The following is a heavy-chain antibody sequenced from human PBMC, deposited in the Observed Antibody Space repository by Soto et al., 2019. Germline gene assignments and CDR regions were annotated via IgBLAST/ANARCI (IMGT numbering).Heavy chain of an antibody. CDR3: ARGFSAGKGSPPDY. V-gene: IGHV3-21*04. CDR2: ISSTTNYI. J-gene: IGHJ4*02. D-gene: IGHD3-10*01. CDR1: GFTFTRYS. Sequence: GGSLRLSCAASGFTFTRYSMNWVRQAPGKGLEWVSSISSTTNYIYYADSMKGRFTVSRDNAKNSVYLEMNSLRDGDTAVYYCARGFSAGKGSPPDYWGQGTLVTVSS.